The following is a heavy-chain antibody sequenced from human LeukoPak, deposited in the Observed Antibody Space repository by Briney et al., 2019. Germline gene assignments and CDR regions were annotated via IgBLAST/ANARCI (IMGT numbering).Heavy chain of an antibody. Sequence: ASVKVSCKASGYTFTSYGISWVRQAPGQGLEWMGWISAYNGNTNYAQKLQGRVTMTTDTSTSTAYMELRSLRSDDTAVYYCARGYDYVWGSYRYRTADYWGQGTLVTVSS. CDR2: ISAYNGNT. CDR1: GYTFTSYG. V-gene: IGHV1-18*01. J-gene: IGHJ4*02. CDR3: ARGYDYVWGSYRYRTADY. D-gene: IGHD3-16*02.